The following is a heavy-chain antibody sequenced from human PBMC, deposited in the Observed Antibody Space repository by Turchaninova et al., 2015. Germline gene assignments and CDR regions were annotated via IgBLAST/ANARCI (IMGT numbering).Heavy chain of an antibody. J-gene: IGHJ4*02. CDR3: ALLYGSGQSIRFDS. Sequence: QGLLVQPESELEKTWAPLRLSLNTSGHTLPDLPINWVRQAPGQGLEWMVWINTITGNPTYAQGFRGRFVFSLDTSASTAYLQISGLKDEDTAVYYCALLYGSGQSIRFDSWGQGTLVTVSS. D-gene: IGHD3-10*01. CDR2: INTITGNP. V-gene: IGHV7-4-1*02. CDR1: GHTLPDLP.